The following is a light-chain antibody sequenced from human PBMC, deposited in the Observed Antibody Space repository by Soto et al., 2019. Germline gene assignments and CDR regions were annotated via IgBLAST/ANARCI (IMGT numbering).Light chain of an antibody. V-gene: IGLV2-14*03. Sequence: QPVLTQPASVSGSPGQSITISCTGTSSDVGNYNYVSWYQPHPGKAPKLMIYDVSNRPSGFSNRFSGSKSGNTASLTISGLQAEDETDYYCFSYTSSGTYVFGTGTKVTVL. J-gene: IGLJ1*01. CDR1: SSDVGNYNY. CDR2: DVS. CDR3: FSYTSSGTYV.